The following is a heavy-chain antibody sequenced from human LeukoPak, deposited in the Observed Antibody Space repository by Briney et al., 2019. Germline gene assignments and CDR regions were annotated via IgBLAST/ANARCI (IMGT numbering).Heavy chain of an antibody. CDR2: ISSSNTYI. CDR3: ARHPSGDSSGFDY. V-gene: IGHV3-21*01. J-gene: IGHJ4*02. D-gene: IGHD3-22*01. Sequence: QAPXXXLEGXXSISSSNTYIYYADSVKGRFTISRDNAKKSLYLQMNSLRAEDTAVYYCARHPSGDSSGFDYWGQGTLVTVSS.